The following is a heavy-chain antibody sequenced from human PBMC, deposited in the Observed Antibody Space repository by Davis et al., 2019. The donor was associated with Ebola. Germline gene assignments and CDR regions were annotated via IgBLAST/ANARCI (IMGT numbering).Heavy chain of an antibody. CDR2: ISAFSGNT. Sequence: AASVTVSCKASGYTFTSYGISWVRPAPGQGLEWMGWISAFSGNTNYAQKLQGRVTMTTDTSTSTAYMELRSLRSDDTAVYYCARRDYGDYGAFWGQGTLVTVSS. J-gene: IGHJ4*02. D-gene: IGHD4-17*01. CDR1: GYTFTSYG. CDR3: ARRDYGDYGAF. V-gene: IGHV1-18*01.